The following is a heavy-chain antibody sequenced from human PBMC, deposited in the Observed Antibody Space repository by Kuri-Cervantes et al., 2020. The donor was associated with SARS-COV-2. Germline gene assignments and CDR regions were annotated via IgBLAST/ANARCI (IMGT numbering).Heavy chain of an antibody. CDR3: ALVATRPLRRDAFDI. J-gene: IGHJ3*02. D-gene: IGHD5-12*01. Sequence: SVKVSCKASGGTFSSYAISWVRQAPGQGLEWMGGIIPIFGIANYAQKFQGRVTITADKSTSTAYMELSSLRSEDTAVYYCALVATRPLRRDAFDIWGQGTRVTVSS. CDR2: IIPIFGIA. V-gene: IGHV1-69*10. CDR1: GGTFSSYA.